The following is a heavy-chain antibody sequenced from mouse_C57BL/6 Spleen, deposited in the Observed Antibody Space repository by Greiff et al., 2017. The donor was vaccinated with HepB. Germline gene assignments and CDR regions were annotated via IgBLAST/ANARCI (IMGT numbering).Heavy chain of an antibody. CDR1: GFSFNTYA. J-gene: IGHJ3*01. CDR3: VRGDYGSSWFAY. CDR2: IRSKSNNYAT. V-gene: IGHV10-1*01. Sequence: EVMLVESGGGLVQPKGSLKLSCAASGFSFNTYAMNWVRQAPGKGLEWVARIRSKSNNYATYYADSVKDRFTISRDDSESMLYLQMNNLKTEDTAMYYCVRGDYGSSWFAYWGQGTLVTVSA. D-gene: IGHD1-1*01.